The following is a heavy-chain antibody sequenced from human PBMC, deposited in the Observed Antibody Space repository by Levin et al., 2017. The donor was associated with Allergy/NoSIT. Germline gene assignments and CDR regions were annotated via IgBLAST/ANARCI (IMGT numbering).Heavy chain of an antibody. J-gene: IGHJ3*02. CDR2: IYHSGST. CDR3: ARGKGGYAFAFDI. Sequence: SETLSLTCAVSGGSISSGGYSWSWIRQPPGKGLEWIGYIYHSGSTYYNPSLKSRVTISVDRSKNQFSLKLSSVTAADTAVYYCARGKGGYAFAFDIWGQGTMVTVSS. D-gene: IGHD2-15*01. V-gene: IGHV4-30-2*01. CDR1: GGSISSGGYS.